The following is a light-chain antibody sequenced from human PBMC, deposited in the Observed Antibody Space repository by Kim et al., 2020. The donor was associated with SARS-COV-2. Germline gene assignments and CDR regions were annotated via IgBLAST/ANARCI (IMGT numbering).Light chain of an antibody. V-gene: IGKV1-39*01. Sequence: DIQMTQSPSTLSASVGDRVTITCRASQSIATYLNWYQQKPGKAPKLLIYGTTTLQSEAPSRFSGSGYGTDFTLTISSLQAEDFATYYCQQSYSAPRTFGQGTKVDIK. J-gene: IGKJ1*01. CDR1: QSIATY. CDR3: QQSYSAPRT. CDR2: GTT.